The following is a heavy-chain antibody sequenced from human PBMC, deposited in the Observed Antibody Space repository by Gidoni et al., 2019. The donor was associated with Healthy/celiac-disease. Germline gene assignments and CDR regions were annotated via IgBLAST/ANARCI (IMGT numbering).Heavy chain of an antibody. CDR1: GFTFSSYA. D-gene: IGHD3-10*01. V-gene: IGHV3-64D*08. J-gene: IGHJ4*02. CDR2: ISSNGGST. CDR3: VKDLMGGSGSYRDY. Sequence: EVQLVESGGGLVQPGGSLRLSCSAYGFTFSSYAMHWVRQAPGKGLEYVSAISSNGGSTYYADSVKGRFTISRDNSKNTLYLQMSSLRAEDTAVYYCVKDLMGGSGSYRDYWGQGTLVTVSS.